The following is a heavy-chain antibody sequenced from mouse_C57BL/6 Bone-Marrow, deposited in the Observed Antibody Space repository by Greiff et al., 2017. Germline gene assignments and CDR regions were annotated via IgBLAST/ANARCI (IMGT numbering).Heavy chain of an antibody. CDR2: IYPRSGNT. CDR1: GYTFTSYG. J-gene: IGHJ4*01. V-gene: IGHV1-81*01. CDR3: AMRVPNYGGAMDY. D-gene: IGHD1-1*01. Sequence: QVQLKESGAELARPGASVKLSCKASGYTFTSYGISWVKQRTGQGLEWIGEIYPRSGNTYYNEKFKGKATLTADKSSSTAYMELRSLTSEDSAVYFCAMRVPNYGGAMDYWGQGTSVTVSS.